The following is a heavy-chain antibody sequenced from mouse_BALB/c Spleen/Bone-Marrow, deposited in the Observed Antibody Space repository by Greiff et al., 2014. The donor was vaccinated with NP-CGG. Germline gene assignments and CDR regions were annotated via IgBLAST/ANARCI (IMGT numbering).Heavy chain of an antibody. V-gene: IGHV1S56*01. CDR3: AREANWNFDY. D-gene: IGHD4-1*01. CDR1: GYTFTSYY. CDR2: IYPGNVNT. Sequence: QVQLQQSGPELVKPGASVRISCKAAGYTFTSYYIHWVKQRPGQGLQWIGLIYPGNVNTKYNEKFKGKATLTADKSSSTAYIQLSSLTSEDSAVYFCAREANWNFDYWGQGTTLTVSS. J-gene: IGHJ2*01.